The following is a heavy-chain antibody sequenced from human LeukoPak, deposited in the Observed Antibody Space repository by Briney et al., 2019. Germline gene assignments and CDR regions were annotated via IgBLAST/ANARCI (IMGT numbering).Heavy chain of an antibody. D-gene: IGHD6-19*01. CDR3: ASLPPEPVAGEGADYFDS. J-gene: IGHJ4*02. CDR1: GGSISSYY. V-gene: IGHV4-59*08. CDR2: IYYSGST. Sequence: SETLSLTCTVSGGSISSYYWSWIRQPPGKGLEWIGYIYYSGSTNYNPSLKSRVTISVDTSKNQFSLKLSSVTAADTAVYYCASLPPEPVAGEGADYFDSWGQGPLAPVS.